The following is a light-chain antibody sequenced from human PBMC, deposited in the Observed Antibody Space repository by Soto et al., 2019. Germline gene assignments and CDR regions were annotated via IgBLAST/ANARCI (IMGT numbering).Light chain of an antibody. CDR3: HVWGSSTGGI. CDR2: RDN. V-gene: IGLV3-9*01. Sequence: SYELTQPLSVSVALGQTARITCGGNNIGSKNVHWYQQKPGQAPVLVIYRDNNRPSGIPERFSGSNSGNTATLTISGAQAGDEDDYYCHVWGSSTGGIFGGGTKLTVL. CDR1: NIGSKN. J-gene: IGLJ2*01.